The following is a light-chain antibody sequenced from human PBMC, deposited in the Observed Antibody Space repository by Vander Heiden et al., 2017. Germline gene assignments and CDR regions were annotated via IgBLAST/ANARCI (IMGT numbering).Light chain of an antibody. J-gene: IGLJ3*02. V-gene: IGLV1-47*01. Sequence: QCVLSQPPSASGTPGQRVTISFSVSTSNIGSNYVCWYQPLPGTAPKLLIYRNNQRPSGVPDRFSGSKSGTSASMAISGLRSEDEADYYCAAWDDSLSGWVFGGGTKLTVL. CDR1: TSNIGSNY. CDR3: AAWDDSLSGWV. CDR2: RNN.